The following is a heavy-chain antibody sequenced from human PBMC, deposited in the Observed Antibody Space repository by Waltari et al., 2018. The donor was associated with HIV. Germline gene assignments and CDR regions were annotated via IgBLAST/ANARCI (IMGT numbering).Heavy chain of an antibody. D-gene: IGHD3-10*01. CDR1: GFALREGG. J-gene: IGHJ4*02. Sequence: EGQLVESGGDLVTPGGGRGLSGAASGFALREGGMTWVRQVPGKGLEWVAHIRSRADGGTTDYAAVVKGRFTVSRDDSNTILYLQMNNLKTEDSGVYYCTTEETYASGTYFDYWGQGTLVTVSS. CDR2: IRSRADGGTT. V-gene: IGHV3-15*01. CDR3: TTEETYASGTYFDY.